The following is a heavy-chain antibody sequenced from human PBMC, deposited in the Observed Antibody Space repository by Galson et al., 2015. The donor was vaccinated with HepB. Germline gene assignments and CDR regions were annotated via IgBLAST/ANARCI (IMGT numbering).Heavy chain of an antibody. CDR3: ARGFDDSSPYDL. CDR1: GGTFSSYA. V-gene: IGHV1-69*04. CDR2: IIPILGIA. Sequence: SVKVSCKASGGTFSSYAISWVRQAPGQGLEWMGRIIPILGIANYAQKFQGRVTITADKSTSTAYMELSSLRSEDTAVYYCARGFDDSSPYDLWGRGTLVTVSS. D-gene: IGHD3-10*01. J-gene: IGHJ2*01.